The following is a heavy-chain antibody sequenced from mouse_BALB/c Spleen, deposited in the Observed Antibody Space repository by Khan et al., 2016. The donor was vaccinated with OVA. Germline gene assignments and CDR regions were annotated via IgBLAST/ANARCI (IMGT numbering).Heavy chain of an antibody. J-gene: IGHJ3*01. Sequence: VQLQESGAELVKPGASVRLSCKASGYIFTSYYLYWVKQRPGQGLEWIGDINPSNGGTNFNEKFKSKATLTVDKSSSTAYMQLSSLTSEDSAVYYCTRSGYGTFAYWGQGTLVTVSA. CDR3: TRSGYGTFAY. V-gene: IGHV1S81*02. CDR1: GYIFTSYY. D-gene: IGHD2-1*01. CDR2: INPSNGGT.